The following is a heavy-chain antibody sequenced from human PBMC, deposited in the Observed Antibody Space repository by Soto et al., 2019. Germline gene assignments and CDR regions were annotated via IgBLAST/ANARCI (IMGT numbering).Heavy chain of an antibody. CDR1: GGSISSYY. J-gene: IGHJ2*01. V-gene: IGHV4-4*07. CDR2: IYTSGST. CDR3: ARVDTAMAFLGWYFDL. D-gene: IGHD5-18*01. Sequence: QVQLQESGPGLVKPSETLSLTCTVSGGSISSYYWSWIRQPAGKGLEWIGRIYTSGSTNYNPSLTSRVTMSVDTSKNKFSLKLSSVTAADTAVYYCARVDTAMAFLGWYFDLWGRGTLVTVSS.